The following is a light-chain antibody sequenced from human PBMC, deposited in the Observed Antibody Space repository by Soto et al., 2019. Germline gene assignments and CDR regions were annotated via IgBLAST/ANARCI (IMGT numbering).Light chain of an antibody. CDR2: KAS. CDR3: KHYNSXSEA. CDR1: QTISSW. V-gene: IGKV1-5*03. Sequence: DIQMTQSPSTLSGSVGDRVTITCRASQTISSWLAWYQQKPGKAPKLLIYKASTLKSGVPSRFSGSGSGTEFPLTISRLQPDDFATYYCKHYNSXSEACGQGTKV. J-gene: IGKJ1*01.